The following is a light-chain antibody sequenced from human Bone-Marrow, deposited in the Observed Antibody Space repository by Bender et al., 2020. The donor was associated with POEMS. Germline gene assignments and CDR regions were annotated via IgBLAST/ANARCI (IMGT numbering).Light chain of an antibody. CDR2: INN. V-gene: IGLV1-44*01. CDR3: AAWDDNLRGRV. J-gene: IGLJ3*02. CDR1: SSNIGTNP. Sequence: QSVLTQPPSASGTPGQRVTISCSGSSSNIGTNPVNWYQQLPGTAPKLLIYINNQRPSGVPDRFSGSKSGTSASLAISGLQSEDEADYYCAAWDDNLRGRVFGGGTKLTVL.